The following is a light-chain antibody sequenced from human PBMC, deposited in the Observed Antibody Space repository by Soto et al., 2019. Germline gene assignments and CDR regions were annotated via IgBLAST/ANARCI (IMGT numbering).Light chain of an antibody. V-gene: IGLV1-47*01. CDR3: AAWDDSLSGVV. CDR1: SSNIGSNY. CDR2: RNN. Sequence: QSVLTQPPSASGTRGQRVTISCSGSSSNIGSNYVFWYQHLPGTAPKLLIYRNNQRPSGVPDRFSGSKSGTSASLAISGLRSEDETDYYCAAWDDSLSGVVFGGGTQLTVL. J-gene: IGLJ2*01.